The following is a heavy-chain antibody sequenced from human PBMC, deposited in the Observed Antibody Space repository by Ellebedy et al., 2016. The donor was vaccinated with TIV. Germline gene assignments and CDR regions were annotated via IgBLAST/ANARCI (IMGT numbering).Heavy chain of an antibody. D-gene: IGHD1-14*01. V-gene: IGHV3-23*01. Sequence: GESLKISCAASGFTFSSYGMSWVRQAPGKGLEWVSTISGSGGSTYYADSVKGRFTIPRDNSKNTLYLQMNSLRAEDTAVYYCAKSPYRKPSHVDNWGQGTLVTVSS. CDR2: ISGSGGST. J-gene: IGHJ4*02. CDR1: GFTFSSYG. CDR3: AKSPYRKPSHVDN.